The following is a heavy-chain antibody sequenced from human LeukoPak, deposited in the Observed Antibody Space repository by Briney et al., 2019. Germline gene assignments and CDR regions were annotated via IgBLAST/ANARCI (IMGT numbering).Heavy chain of an antibody. CDR1: GFTFSDYW. CDR2: IKQDGSEK. J-gene: IGHJ4*02. CDR3: ARDRDTSGYSD. V-gene: IGHV3-7*01. Sequence: GGSLRLSCAASGFTFSDYWVSWLRQAPGQGLEWVANIKQDGSEKYYMDSVRGRFTISRDNAKNSLYLQMNSLRAEDTAVYYCARDRDTSGYSDWGQGTLVTVSS. D-gene: IGHD3-22*01.